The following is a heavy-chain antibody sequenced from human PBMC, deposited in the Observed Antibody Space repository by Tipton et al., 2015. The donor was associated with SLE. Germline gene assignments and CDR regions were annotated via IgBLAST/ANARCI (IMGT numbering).Heavy chain of an antibody. V-gene: IGHV4-39*01. CDR1: GGSFSRSSYY. D-gene: IGHD6-6*01. CDR2: IYYSGST. J-gene: IGHJ4*02. Sequence: TLSLTCTVSGGSFSRSSYYWGWIRQPPGKGLEWIGSIYYSGSTYYNPSLKSRVTISLDTSKNQFSLKLSSVTAADTAVYYCARTLAAQIDYWGQGTLVTVSS. CDR3: ARTLAAQIDY.